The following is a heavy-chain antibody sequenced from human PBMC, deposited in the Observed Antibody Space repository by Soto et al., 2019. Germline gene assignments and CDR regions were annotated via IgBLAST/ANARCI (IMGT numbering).Heavy chain of an antibody. CDR3: ARDGAIFTGSYGMDV. CDR1: SDTFTSYG. V-gene: IGHV1-18*04. J-gene: IGHJ6*02. CDR2: IRDSDGNT. Sequence: SAQISSKPSSDTFTSYGMSSLRQAPGQRRQGMIWIRDSDGNTNYAPKLQGRVTMTTDTSTSTAYMELRSLRSDDRAVYYCARDGAIFTGSYGMDVWGQGTTVTVSS. D-gene: IGHD3-9*01.